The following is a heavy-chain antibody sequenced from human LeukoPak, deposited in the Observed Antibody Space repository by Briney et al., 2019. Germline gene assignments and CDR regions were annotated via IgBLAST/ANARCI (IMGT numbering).Heavy chain of an antibody. CDR3: AREIRKTSYYYDSSGYEY. J-gene: IGHJ4*02. V-gene: IGHV1-18*01. Sequence: ASVKVSCEASGYTFTSYGNSWVRQAPGQGLEWMGWISVYSGNTNYAQKLQVRVTMTTDKSTSTAYMELRSLRYDDTAVYYCAREIRKTSYYYDSSGYEYWGQGTLVTVSS. CDR1: GYTFTSYG. D-gene: IGHD3-22*01. CDR2: ISVYSGNT.